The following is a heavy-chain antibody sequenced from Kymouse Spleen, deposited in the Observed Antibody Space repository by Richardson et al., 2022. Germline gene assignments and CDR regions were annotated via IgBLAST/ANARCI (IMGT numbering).Heavy chain of an antibody. V-gene: IGHV4-34*01. Sequence: QVQLQQWGAGLLKPSETLSLTCAVYGGSFSGYYWSWIRQPPGKGLEWIGEINHSGSTNYNPSLKSRVTISVDTSKNQFSLKLSSVTAADTAVYYCARHYGDYPNWFDPWGQGTLVTVSS. CDR2: INHSGST. CDR3: ARHYGDYPNWFDP. CDR1: GGSFSGYY. J-gene: IGHJ5*02. D-gene: IGHD4-17*01.